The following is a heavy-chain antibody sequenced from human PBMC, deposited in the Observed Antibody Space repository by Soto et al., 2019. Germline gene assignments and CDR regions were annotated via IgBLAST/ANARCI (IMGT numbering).Heavy chain of an antibody. Sequence: SETLSLTCAVSGGSFSSGSYAWSWIRRPPGKGLEWIGYIYHSGSAYYNPSLKGRVTISVDRSKNQFSLKLTSVTAADTAVYYCAKIQIAAAGGGMDVWGQGTTVTVSS. V-gene: IGHV4-30-2*01. CDR3: AKIQIAAAGGGMDV. CDR2: IYHSGSA. CDR1: GGSFSSGSYA. D-gene: IGHD6-13*01. J-gene: IGHJ6*02.